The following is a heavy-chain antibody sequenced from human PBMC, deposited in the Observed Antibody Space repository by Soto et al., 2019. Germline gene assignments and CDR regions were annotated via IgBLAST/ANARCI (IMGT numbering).Heavy chain of an antibody. Sequence: PSETLSLTCIVSGGSISSYYWSWIRQSPGKGLEWIGYIHYTGNTNYNPSLRSRVTISLDTSKNQFSLNLNSVTAADTAVYYCAGHLGYFDTNTRPPYKWIVPWGQGTLVTVFS. CDR2: IHYTGNT. CDR3: AGHLGYFDTNTRPPYKWIVP. V-gene: IGHV4-59*08. J-gene: IGHJ5*02. D-gene: IGHD3-9*01. CDR1: GGSISSYY.